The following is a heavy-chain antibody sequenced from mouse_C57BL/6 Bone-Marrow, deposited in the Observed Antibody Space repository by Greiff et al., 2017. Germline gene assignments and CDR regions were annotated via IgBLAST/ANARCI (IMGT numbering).Heavy chain of an antibody. Sequence: EVKVEESGGGLVKPGGSLKLSCAASGFTFSSYTMSWVRQTPEKRLEWVATISSGGSYTYYPDSVKGRFTISRDNAKNTLYLQMSSLKSEDTAMYYCTRDLDYDGYAMDYWGQGTSVTVSS. CDR2: ISSGGSYT. CDR1: GFTFSSYT. V-gene: IGHV5-6-4*01. D-gene: IGHD2-4*01. CDR3: TRDLDYDGYAMDY. J-gene: IGHJ4*01.